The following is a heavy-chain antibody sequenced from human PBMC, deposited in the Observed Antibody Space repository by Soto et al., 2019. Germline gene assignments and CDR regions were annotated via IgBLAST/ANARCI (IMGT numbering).Heavy chain of an antibody. CDR3: SGSYYFPDGWFDS. Sequence: PEGSLRLSCAASGFTFSSYGMHWVRQAPGKGLEWVAVISYDGSNKYYADSVKGRFTISRDNSKNTLYLQMNSLRAEDTAVYLCSGSYYFPDGWFDSWGQGTLVTVSS. V-gene: IGHV3-30*03. CDR1: GFTFSSYG. CDR2: ISYDGSNK. D-gene: IGHD3-10*01. J-gene: IGHJ5*01.